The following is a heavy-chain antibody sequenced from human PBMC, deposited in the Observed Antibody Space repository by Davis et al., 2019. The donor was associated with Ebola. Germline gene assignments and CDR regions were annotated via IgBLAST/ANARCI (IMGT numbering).Heavy chain of an antibody. Sequence: PSGTLSLSCAASGFIFSSYAMNWVRQAPGKGLEWVSYISTGSSDIHYADSVKGRFTISRDNAKNSLYLQMNSLRAEDTAVYYCAKDLEQSTVSYFDYWGQGTLVTVSS. J-gene: IGHJ4*02. D-gene: IGHD1/OR15-1a*01. CDR3: AKDLEQSTVSYFDY. CDR1: GFIFSSYA. CDR2: ISTGSSDI. V-gene: IGHV3-21*05.